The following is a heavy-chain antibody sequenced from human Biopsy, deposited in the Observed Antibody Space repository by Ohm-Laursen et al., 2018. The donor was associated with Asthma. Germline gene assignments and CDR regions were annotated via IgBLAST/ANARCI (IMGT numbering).Heavy chain of an antibody. D-gene: IGHD2-8*01. V-gene: IGHV4-30-4*02. Sequence: SDTLSLTCTVSGGSISSGDYYWSWIRQPPGKGLEWIGYINYSGSTFYSPSLESRVTVSVDTSKNQFSLKLSSVTAADTAVYYCARDLSGYCTSSACYGFDSWGQGTLVTVSS. CDR1: GGSISSGDYY. J-gene: IGHJ5*01. CDR2: INYSGST. CDR3: ARDLSGYCTSSACYGFDS.